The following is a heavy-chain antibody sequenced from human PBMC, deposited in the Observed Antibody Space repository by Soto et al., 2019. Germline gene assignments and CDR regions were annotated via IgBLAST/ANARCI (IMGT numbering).Heavy chain of an antibody. Sequence: ASVKVSCKASGYTFTSYDINWVRQATGQGLEWMGWMNPNSGNTGYAQNFQGRVTMTRNTSISTAYMELTSLRSEETAVYFCAIGFCSSPSCGNYSYHYYGVEVWGQETTVSVSS. CDR3: AIGFCSSPSCGNYSYHYYGVEV. CDR2: MNPNSGNT. V-gene: IGHV1-8*01. CDR1: GYTFTSYD. D-gene: IGHD2-2*03. J-gene: IGHJ6*02.